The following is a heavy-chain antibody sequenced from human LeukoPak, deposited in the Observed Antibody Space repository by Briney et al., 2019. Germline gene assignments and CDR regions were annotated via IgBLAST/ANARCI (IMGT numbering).Heavy chain of an antibody. CDR2: ISGTGGST. D-gene: IGHD6-13*01. V-gene: IGHV3-23*01. CDR1: GFTVSSNY. J-gene: IGHJ4*02. CDR3: ASRSSVAGTGPG. Sequence: PGGSLRLSCAASGFTVSSNYMSWVRQAPGKGLEWVSSISGTGGSTYYADSVKGRFTISRDNSNNTLFLQMNSLRAEDTAVYYCASRSSVAGTGPGWGQGTLVTVSS.